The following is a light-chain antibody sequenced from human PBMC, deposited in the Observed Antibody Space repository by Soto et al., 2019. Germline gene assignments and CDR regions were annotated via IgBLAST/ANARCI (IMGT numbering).Light chain of an antibody. J-gene: IGKJ1*01. Sequence: EIVMTQSPATLSVSPGERVTLSFRASQSVSSNLAWYQQKPGQAPRLLIYGAFTRATGIPARFSGSGSGTDFTLTISSLQAEDFAVYYCQQYINLWTFGQGTKVDI. V-gene: IGKV3-15*01. CDR1: QSVSSN. CDR2: GAF. CDR3: QQYINLWT.